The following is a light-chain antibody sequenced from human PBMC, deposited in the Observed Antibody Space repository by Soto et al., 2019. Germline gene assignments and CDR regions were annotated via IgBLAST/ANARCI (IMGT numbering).Light chain of an antibody. CDR2: EVS. V-gene: IGLV2-8*01. Sequence: QSALTQPPSASGSPGQSVTISCTGTSSDVGGYNYASWYQQHPGKAPKLMIYEVSKRPSGVPDPLSGSKSGNTASLTVSGLQVEDEAYYYCASYTGSDTLVFGGGTKX. CDR3: ASYTGSDTLV. J-gene: IGLJ2*01. CDR1: SSDVGGYNY.